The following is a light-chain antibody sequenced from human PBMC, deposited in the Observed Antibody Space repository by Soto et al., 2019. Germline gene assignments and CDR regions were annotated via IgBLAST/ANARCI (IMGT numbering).Light chain of an antibody. V-gene: IGKV1-5*03. J-gene: IGKJ1*01. CDR2: KTS. CDR3: QQYDTYRT. CDR1: QSVSPW. Sequence: DIQMTQSPSTLSASIGDRVTITCRASQSVSPWLAWYQQKPGKAPKLLIYKTSTVENGVPSRFSGSASGTEFTLTISSLQPEDFGTYYCQQYDTYRTFGQGTKVEIK.